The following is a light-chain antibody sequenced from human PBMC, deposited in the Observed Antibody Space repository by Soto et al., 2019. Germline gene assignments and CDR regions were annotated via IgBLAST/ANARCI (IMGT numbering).Light chain of an antibody. J-gene: IGKJ1*01. V-gene: IGKV3-20*01. CDR1: QNVISN. CDR3: KQYGGLPK. Sequence: EIVMTQSPGTLSVSPGERATLSCRASQNVISNLAWYQQRPGQAPRPLLYGASSRATGIPDRFRGSGSGTDFTLTISRLEPEEGAGYYCKQYGGLPKVGQGTKVDIK. CDR2: GAS.